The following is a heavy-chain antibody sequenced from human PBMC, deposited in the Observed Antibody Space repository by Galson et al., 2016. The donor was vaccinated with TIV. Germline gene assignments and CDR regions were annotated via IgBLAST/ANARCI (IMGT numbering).Heavy chain of an antibody. V-gene: IGHV1-8*01. Sequence: SVKVSCKASGYTFTSFDINWIRQAPGQGLEWMGWMSPSNGNTGYAQKFRGRITMTRHPSTTTVYMELSGLTSEDTAVYYCARGHYYDSSGYSFDFWGQGTLVTVSS. D-gene: IGHD3-22*01. CDR3: ARGHYYDSSGYSFDF. CDR1: GYTFTSFD. J-gene: IGHJ4*02. CDR2: MSPSNGNT.